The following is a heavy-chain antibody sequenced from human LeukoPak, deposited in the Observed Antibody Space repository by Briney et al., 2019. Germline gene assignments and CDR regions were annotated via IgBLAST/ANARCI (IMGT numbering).Heavy chain of an antibody. CDR1: GFTFNTYS. J-gene: IGHJ4*02. CDR2: ISVDSNYL. Sequence: GSLRLSCAASGFTFNTYSMNWVRQAPGKGLEWVSSISVDSNYLYYVDSLRRRFTVSRDNTKNSLYLQMNSLRAEDTAVYYCAREPFLGYPTGFDYWGQGTLVTVSS. CDR3: AREPFLGYPTGFDY. D-gene: IGHD2/OR15-2a*01. V-gene: IGHV3-21*01.